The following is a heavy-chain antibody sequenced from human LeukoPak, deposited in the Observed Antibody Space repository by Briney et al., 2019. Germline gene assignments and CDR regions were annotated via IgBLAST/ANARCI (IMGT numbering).Heavy chain of an antibody. CDR2: IYHSGST. V-gene: IGHV4-59*08. D-gene: IGHD6-13*01. CDR3: ASVAAAGTY. J-gene: IGHJ4*02. Sequence: SETLSLTCTVSGGSISSYYWSWIRQPPGKGLEWIGSIYHSGSTYYNPSLKSRVTISVDTSKNQFSLKLSSVTAADTAVYYCASVAAAGTYWGQGTLVTVSS. CDR1: GGSISSYY.